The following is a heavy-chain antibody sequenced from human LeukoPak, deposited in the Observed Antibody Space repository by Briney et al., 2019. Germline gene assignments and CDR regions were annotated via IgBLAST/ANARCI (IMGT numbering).Heavy chain of an antibody. CDR1: GFTFDDYV. Sequence: GGSLRLSCAASGFTFDDYVMHWVRQAPGKGLEWVSLISGDGGSTYYADSVKGRFTISRDNSKNSLYLQMNRLRAEDTALYYCAKDRYCSGGNCYPPFDYWGQGTLVTISS. V-gene: IGHV3-43*02. J-gene: IGHJ4*02. CDR2: ISGDGGST. CDR3: AKDRYCSGGNCYPPFDY. D-gene: IGHD2-15*01.